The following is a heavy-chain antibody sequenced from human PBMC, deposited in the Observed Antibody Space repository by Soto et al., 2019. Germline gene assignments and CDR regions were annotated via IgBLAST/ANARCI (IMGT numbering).Heavy chain of an antibody. CDR2: ISASGGGT. CDR1: GLTFSSYA. D-gene: IGHD3-10*01. V-gene: IGHV3-23*01. CDR3: AKGSYYASGSYYNNLDY. J-gene: IGHJ4*02. Sequence: GSLRLSCAASGLTFSSYAMSWVRQAPGKGLEWVSGISASGGGTYYADSVRGQFIVSRDNSKNTVYLQMNSLRAEDTALYYCAKGSYYASGSYYNNLDYWGQGTVVTVSS.